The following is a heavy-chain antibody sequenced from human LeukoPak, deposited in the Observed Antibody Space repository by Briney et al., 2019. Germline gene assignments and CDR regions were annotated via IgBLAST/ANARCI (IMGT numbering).Heavy chain of an antibody. D-gene: IGHD6-6*01. J-gene: IGHJ5*02. Sequence: GGSLRLSCAASGFTFSSYEMNWVRQAPGKGLEWVSYISSNGSTMYYADSVKGRFTISRDNAKNSLYLQMNSLRAEDTAVYYCARELFIAARHWFDPWGQGTLVTVSS. CDR2: ISSNGSTM. CDR3: ARELFIAARHWFDP. V-gene: IGHV3-48*03. CDR1: GFTFSSYE.